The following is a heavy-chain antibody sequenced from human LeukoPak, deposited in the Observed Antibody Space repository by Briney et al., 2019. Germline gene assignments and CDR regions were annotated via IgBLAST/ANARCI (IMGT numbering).Heavy chain of an antibody. CDR3: ARDSSSSWYNWFDP. D-gene: IGHD6-13*01. V-gene: IGHV4-30-2*01. CDR1: GGSISSGGYS. CDR2: IYHSGST. Sequence: PSETLSLTCAVSGGSISSGGYSWSWIRQPPGKGLEWIGYIYHSGSTYYNLSLKSRVTISVDRSKNQFSLKLSSVTAADTAVYYCARDSSSSWYNWFDPWGQGTLVTVSS. J-gene: IGHJ5*02.